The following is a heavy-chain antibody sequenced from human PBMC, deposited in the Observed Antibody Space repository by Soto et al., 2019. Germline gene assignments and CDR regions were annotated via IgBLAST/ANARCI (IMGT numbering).Heavy chain of an antibody. CDR3: AYSRSNSWLGDY. CDR1: GFSLSTTGVG. CDR2: IYWDGDK. J-gene: IGHJ4*02. Sequence: QITLKESGPTVVKPTQTLTLTCTFSGFSLSTTGVGVGWIRQPPGKALEWLALIYWDGDKRYSPALKSRLTITKDTSKNQVVLTMTNMDPGVTATYFCAYSRSNSWLGDYWGQGTLVTVSS. D-gene: IGHD6-13*01. V-gene: IGHV2-5*02.